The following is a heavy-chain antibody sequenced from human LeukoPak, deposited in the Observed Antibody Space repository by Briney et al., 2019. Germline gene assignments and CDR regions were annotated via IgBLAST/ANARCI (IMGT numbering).Heavy chain of an antibody. Sequence: GGSLRLSCAASGFTFSDYYMSWIRQAPGKGLEWVSYISSSGSTIYYADSVKGRFTISKDNAKNSLYLQMNSLRAEDTAVYYCAKGVIVVVPAAPFDYWGQGTLVTVSS. CDR2: ISSSGSTI. CDR3: AKGVIVVVPAAPFDY. V-gene: IGHV3-11*01. J-gene: IGHJ4*02. D-gene: IGHD2-2*01. CDR1: GFTFSDYY.